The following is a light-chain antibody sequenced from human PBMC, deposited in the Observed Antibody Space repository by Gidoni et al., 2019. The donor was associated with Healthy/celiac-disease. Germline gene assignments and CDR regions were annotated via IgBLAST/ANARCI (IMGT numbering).Light chain of an antibody. CDR1: NSVSSSY. Sequence: EIVLTKSPAPLPLPPGERATLSCRPSNSVSSSYLAWYQQKPGQAPRLLIYGASSRATGIPDRFSGSGSRTDFTLTISRLEPEDFAVYYCQQYGSSPPWTFGQGTKVEIK. V-gene: IGKV3-20*01. CDR2: GAS. CDR3: QQYGSSPPWT. J-gene: IGKJ1*01.